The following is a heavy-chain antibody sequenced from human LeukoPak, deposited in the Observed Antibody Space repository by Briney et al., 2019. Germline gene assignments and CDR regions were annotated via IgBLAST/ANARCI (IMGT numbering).Heavy chain of an antibody. D-gene: IGHD3-3*01. CDR3: ARAGTIFGVVTSHSDY. CDR1: GGSISSSSYY. CDR2: IYYSGST. J-gene: IGHJ4*02. V-gene: IGHV4-39*07. Sequence: PSETQSLTCTVSGGSISSSSYYWGWIRQPPGKGLEWIGGIYYSGSTYYNPSLKSRVTISVDTSKNQFSLKLSPVTAADTAVYYCARAGTIFGVVTSHSDYWGQGTLVTVSS.